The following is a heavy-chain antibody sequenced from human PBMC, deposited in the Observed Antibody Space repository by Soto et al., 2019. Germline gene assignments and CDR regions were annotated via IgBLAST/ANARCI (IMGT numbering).Heavy chain of an antibody. V-gene: IGHV3-30*04. D-gene: IGHD6-6*01. CDR1: GFLFSGYA. CDR2: ISYDGKEK. CDR3: ARGRGLAASPKHLDH. Sequence: QVQLVESGGGVVQPGGSLRLSCATSGFLFSGYAMHWVRQTPGKGLEWVAVISYDGKEKYYADSAEGRFTISRESSGVTLYLQMSSLRVEDTADYYWARGRGLAASPKHLDHWCQGTLVTVSS. J-gene: IGHJ4*02.